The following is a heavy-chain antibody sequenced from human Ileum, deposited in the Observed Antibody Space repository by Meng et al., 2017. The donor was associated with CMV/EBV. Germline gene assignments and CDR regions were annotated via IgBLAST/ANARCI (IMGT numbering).Heavy chain of an antibody. CDR3: ARSRVYWYFDL. CDR2: ISHSGIT. J-gene: IGHJ2*01. Sequence: QLQQWGAGLLKPSETLSLTCAVYGGSFSDYYWSWIRQPPGKGLEWIGEISHSGITNYNPSLKSRVTISIDTSKKQFSLKLSSVTAADTAVYYCARSRVYWYFDLWGRGTLVTVSS. V-gene: IGHV4-34*01. CDR1: GGSFSDYY.